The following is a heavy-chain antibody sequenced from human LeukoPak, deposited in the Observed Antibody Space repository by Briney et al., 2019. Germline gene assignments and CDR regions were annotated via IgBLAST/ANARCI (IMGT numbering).Heavy chain of an antibody. J-gene: IGHJ3*02. Sequence: GGSLRLSCAASGFTFSSYAMSWFRQAPGKGLEWVGFIRSKAYGGTTEYAASVKGRFTISRDDSKSIAYLQMNSLKTEDTAVYYCAKSIGDSSGYYSLDAFDIWGQGTMVTVSS. CDR3: AKSIGDSSGYYSLDAFDI. CDR1: GFTFSSYA. D-gene: IGHD3-22*01. CDR2: IRSKAYGGTT. V-gene: IGHV3-49*03.